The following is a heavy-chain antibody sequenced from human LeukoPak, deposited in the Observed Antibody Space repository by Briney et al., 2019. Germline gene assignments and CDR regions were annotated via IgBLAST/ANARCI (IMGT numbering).Heavy chain of an antibody. Sequence: PGGSLRLSCAASGFTFSTYSMNWVRQAPGKGLVWVSRINSDGSSTSYADSVKGRFTISRDNAKNTLYLQMNSLRAEDTAVYYCARVRDWYYYDSSGYFDYWGQGTLVTVSS. V-gene: IGHV3-74*01. D-gene: IGHD3-22*01. CDR1: GFTFSTYS. CDR3: ARVRDWYYYDSSGYFDY. J-gene: IGHJ4*02. CDR2: INSDGSST.